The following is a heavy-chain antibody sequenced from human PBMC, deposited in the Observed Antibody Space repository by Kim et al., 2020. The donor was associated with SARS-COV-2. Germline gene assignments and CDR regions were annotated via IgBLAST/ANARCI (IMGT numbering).Heavy chain of an antibody. D-gene: IGHD2-2*01. J-gene: IGHJ3*02. V-gene: IGHV3-11*05. CDR1: GFPFSDYY. CDR3: ARDIPIWSYHYI. Sequence: GGSLRLSCAASGFPFSDYYMSWIRQAPGKGLEWVSYISSSSNYTNYADSVKGRFAISRDNAERSVFLQINSLRAEDTAVYYCARDIPIWSYHYI. CDR2: ISSSSNYT.